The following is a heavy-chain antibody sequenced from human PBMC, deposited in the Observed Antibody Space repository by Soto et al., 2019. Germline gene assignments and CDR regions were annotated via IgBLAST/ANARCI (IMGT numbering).Heavy chain of an antibody. V-gene: IGHV1-18*04. CDR3: ARGTIAAAGTYYYGMDV. Sequence: ASVKVSCKASGYTFTSCGISWVRQAPGQGLEWMGWISAYNGNTNYAQKLQGRVTMTTDTSTSTAYMELRSLRSDDTAVYYCARGTIAAAGTYYYGMDVWGQGTTVTVSS. D-gene: IGHD6-13*01. CDR2: ISAYNGNT. J-gene: IGHJ6*02. CDR1: GYTFTSCG.